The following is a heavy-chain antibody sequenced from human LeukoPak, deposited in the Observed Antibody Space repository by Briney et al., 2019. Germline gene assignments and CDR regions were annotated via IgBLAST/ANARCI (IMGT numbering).Heavy chain of an antibody. V-gene: IGHV1-69*04. CDR3: ARESDVTAADY. Sequence: GASVKVSCKASGGTFSSYAISWVRRAPGQGLEWMGRIIPILGIANYAQKFQGRVTITADKSTSTAYMELSSLRSEDTAVYYCARESDVTAADYWGQGTLVTVSS. CDR2: IIPILGIA. CDR1: GGTFSSYA. J-gene: IGHJ4*02. D-gene: IGHD2-21*02.